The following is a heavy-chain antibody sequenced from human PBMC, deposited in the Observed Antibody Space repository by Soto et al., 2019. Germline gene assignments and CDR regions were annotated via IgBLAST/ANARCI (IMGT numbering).Heavy chain of an antibody. CDR2: IYPGDSDT. CDR3: ARLPYTPYYYDSSGNDATYYYYGMDV. CDR1: GYSFTSYL. D-gene: IGHD3-22*01. J-gene: IGHJ6*02. Sequence: GAALKISCKGSGYSFTSYLIGWVRQMPGKGLEWMGIIYPGDSDTRYSPSFQGQVTISADKSISTAYLQWSSLKASDTAMYYCARLPYTPYYYDSSGNDATYYYYGMDVWGQGTTVTVSS. V-gene: IGHV5-51*01.